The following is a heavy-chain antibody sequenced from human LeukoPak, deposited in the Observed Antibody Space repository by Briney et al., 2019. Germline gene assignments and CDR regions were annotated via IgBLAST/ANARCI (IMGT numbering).Heavy chain of an antibody. J-gene: IGHJ6*02. Sequence: RASVKVSCKASGYTFTSYGISWVRQAPGQGLEWMGWISAYNGNTNYAQKLQGRVTMTTDTSTSTAYMELRSLRSDDTAVYYCARDRNAVVTTPKTMGYYGMDVWGQGTTVTVSS. D-gene: IGHD3-22*01. V-gene: IGHV1-18*01. CDR1: GYTFTSYG. CDR2: ISAYNGNT. CDR3: ARDRNAVVTTPKTMGYYGMDV.